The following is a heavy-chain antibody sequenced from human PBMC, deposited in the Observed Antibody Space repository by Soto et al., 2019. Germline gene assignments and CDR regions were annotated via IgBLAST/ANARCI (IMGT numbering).Heavy chain of an antibody. CDR1: GLAFSDHY. V-gene: IGHV3-72*01. CDR2: VRDKAHSYTT. D-gene: IGHD1-20*01. J-gene: IGHJ4*02. Sequence: PGGSLRLSCAASGLAFSDHYMDWVRQAPGKGLEWVGRVRDKAHSYTTDYAASVKGRFIVSRDDSKNSLYLQMNSLKTEDTALYYCATKVTGASVWGQGTPVTVSS. CDR3: ATKVTGASV.